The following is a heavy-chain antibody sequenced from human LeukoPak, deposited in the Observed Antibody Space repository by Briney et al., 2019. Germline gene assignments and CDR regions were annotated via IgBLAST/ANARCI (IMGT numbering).Heavy chain of an antibody. CDR1: GFPFSTHS. D-gene: IGHD3-3*01. CDR3: ARGRLDYYMDV. CDR2: IAISGSTI. J-gene: IGHJ6*03. V-gene: IGHV3-48*04. Sequence: GGSLRLSCAASGFPFSTHSLNWVRQAPGKGLEWVSHIAISGSTISYADSVKGRFTISRDNAKNSLYLQMNSLTADDTAVYYCARGRLDYYMDVWGKGTTVAVSS.